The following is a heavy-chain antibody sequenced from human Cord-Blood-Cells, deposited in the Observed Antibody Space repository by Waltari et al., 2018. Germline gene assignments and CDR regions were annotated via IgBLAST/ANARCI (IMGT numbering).Heavy chain of an antibody. V-gene: IGHV3-23*01. J-gene: IGHJ4*02. CDR1: GFNFSSYA. CDR3: AERAGTGERHFDY. CDR2: ISGSGGST. Sequence: ELQLLESGGGLVQPGGSLRLSCAASGFNFSSYAMCWVRQARGKGLEWVSAISGSGGSTYYADSVKGRFTISRDNSKNTLYLQMNSLRAEDTAVYYCAERAGTGERHFDYWGQGTLVTVSS. D-gene: IGHD7-27*01.